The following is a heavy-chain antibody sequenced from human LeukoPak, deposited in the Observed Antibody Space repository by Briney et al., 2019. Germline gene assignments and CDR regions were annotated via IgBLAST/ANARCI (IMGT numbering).Heavy chain of an antibody. D-gene: IGHD5-18*01. V-gene: IGHV3-33*01. J-gene: IGHJ4*02. CDR3: AGARRGYSYGHLDY. Sequence: GRPLRLSCAASGFTFSSYGMHWVRQAPGKGLEWVAVIWYDGSNKYYADPVKGRFTISRDNSKNTLYLQMNSLRAEDTAVYYCAGARRGYSYGHLDYWGQGTLVTVSS. CDR1: GFTFSSYG. CDR2: IWYDGSNK.